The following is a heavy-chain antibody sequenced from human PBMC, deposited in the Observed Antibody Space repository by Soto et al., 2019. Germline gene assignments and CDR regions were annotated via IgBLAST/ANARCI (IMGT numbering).Heavy chain of an antibody. CDR2: ISYSGETK. D-gene: IGHD3-3*01. CDR1: GFTFTKYS. V-gene: IGHV3-48*01. CDR3: AKRGITDFWSGYYTPHYYYYYGMDV. Sequence: GGSLRLSCVTSGFTFTKYSMNWVRQAPGKGLEWVSYISYSGETKYYADSLKGRYAISRDDAKNSVYLQMNSLRAEDTAVYYCAKRGITDFWSGYYTPHYYYYYGMDVWGQGTTVTVSS. J-gene: IGHJ6*02.